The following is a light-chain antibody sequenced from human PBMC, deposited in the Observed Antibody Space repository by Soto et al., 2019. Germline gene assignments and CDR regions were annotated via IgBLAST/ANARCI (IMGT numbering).Light chain of an antibody. CDR3: SSFTGGSPSCV. V-gene: IGLV2-8*01. CDR2: EVT. CDR1: SSDVGGYDY. Sequence: QSALTQPPSASGSPGQSVTISCTGTSSDVGGYDYVSWYQQHPGKAPKLMIYEVTIRPSGVSDRFSGSKSGNTASLTVSGLQAEDEADYYCSSFTGGSPSCVFGTGTKLTVL. J-gene: IGLJ1*01.